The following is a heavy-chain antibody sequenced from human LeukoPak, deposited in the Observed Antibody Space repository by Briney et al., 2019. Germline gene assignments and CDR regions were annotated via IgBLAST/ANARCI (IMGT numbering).Heavy chain of an antibody. CDR2: INHSGST. D-gene: IGHD4-23*01. CDR1: GGSFSGYY. V-gene: IGHV4-34*01. CDR3: ASSKTYAGNLSIRY. J-gene: IGHJ4*02. Sequence: SETLSLTCAVYGGSFSGYYWSWIRQPPGKGLEWIGEINHSGSTNYNPSLKSRVTISVDTSKNQFSLKLSSVTAADTAVYYCASSKTYAGNLSIRYWGQGTLVTVSS.